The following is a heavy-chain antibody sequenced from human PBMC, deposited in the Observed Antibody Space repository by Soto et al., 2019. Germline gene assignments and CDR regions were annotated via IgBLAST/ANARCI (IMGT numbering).Heavy chain of an antibody. J-gene: IGHJ6*02. CDR2: VHHSWGS. CDR1: GGSISSYY. Sequence: QVQLQESGPGLVKPSETLSLSCTVSGGSISSYYWSWIRQPPGKGMEWIGYVHHSWGSTYNPSLQRRVAISLDTSKSQFSLKLSSVTGTGTAVYYCARQSFGPLPGRVDVGGQGTTVTVSS. V-gene: IGHV4-59*08. CDR3: ARQSFGPLPGRVDV. D-gene: IGHD3-10*01.